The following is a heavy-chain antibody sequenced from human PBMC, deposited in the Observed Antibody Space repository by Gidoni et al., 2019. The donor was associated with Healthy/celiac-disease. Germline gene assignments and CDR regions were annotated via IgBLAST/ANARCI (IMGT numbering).Heavy chain of an antibody. CDR3: TRARLINWYFDL. J-gene: IGHJ2*01. Sequence: EVQLVESGGGLVQPGGSLRLPCTASGFTFGDYAMSWFRQAPGKGLEWVGFIRSKAYGGTTEYAASVKGRFTISRDDSKSIAYLQMNSVKTEDTAVYYCTRARLINWYFDLWGRGTLVTVSS. V-gene: IGHV3-49*03. CDR2: IRSKAYGGTT. CDR1: GFTFGDYA. D-gene: IGHD3-10*01.